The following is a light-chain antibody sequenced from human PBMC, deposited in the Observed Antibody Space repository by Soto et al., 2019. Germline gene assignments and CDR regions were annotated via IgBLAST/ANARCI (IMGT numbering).Light chain of an antibody. Sequence: QSALTQPASVSGSPGQSITISCTGTNNDIGTYNYVSWYQQRPGKAPKLILYDVSYRPSGISDRFSGSKSGNTASLTISGLQAEDEAHYYCSSYASSDTLVLFGGGTQLTGL. CDR1: NNDIGTYNY. CDR2: DVS. J-gene: IGLJ2*01. CDR3: SSYASSDTLVL. V-gene: IGLV2-14*01.